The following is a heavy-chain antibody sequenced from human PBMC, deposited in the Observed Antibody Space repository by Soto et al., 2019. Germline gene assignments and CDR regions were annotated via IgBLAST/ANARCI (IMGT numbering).Heavy chain of an antibody. V-gene: IGHV1-58*01. D-gene: IGHD3-10*01. Sequence: SVKVSCKASGFTFTSSIVQWVRQARGQRLEWIGWIVVGSGKTDYAQKFQERVTITRDMSTSTAYMELSSLRSDDTAVHYCAAPPRNAFGDYVAYWGQGTLVTVSS. CDR3: AAPPRNAFGDYVAY. CDR2: IVVGSGKT. CDR1: GFTFTSSI. J-gene: IGHJ4*02.